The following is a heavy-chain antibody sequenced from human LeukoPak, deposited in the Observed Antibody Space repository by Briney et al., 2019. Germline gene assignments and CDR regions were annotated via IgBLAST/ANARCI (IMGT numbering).Heavy chain of an antibody. J-gene: IGHJ5*02. CDR2: IYYSGST. Sequence: SETLSLTCTVSGGSIRSSTYYWGWIRQPPGKGLEWIGSIYYSGSTYYNPSLKSRVTISVDTSKNQFSLKLSSVTAADTAVYYCARARSAYYGSGIGWFDPWGQGTLVTVSS. D-gene: IGHD3-10*01. CDR1: GGSIRSSTYY. CDR3: ARARSAYYGSGIGWFDP. V-gene: IGHV4-39*07.